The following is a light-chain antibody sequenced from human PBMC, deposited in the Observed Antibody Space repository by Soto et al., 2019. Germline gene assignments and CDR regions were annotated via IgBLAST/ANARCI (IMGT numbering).Light chain of an antibody. J-gene: IGLJ1*01. CDR1: SSNIGNNY. CDR3: GTWDSSLSAYV. Sequence: VTISCSGSSSNIGNNYVSWYQQLPGTAPKLLIYDNNKRPSGIPDRFSDSKSGTSATLAITGLQTGDEADYYCGTWDSSLSAYVFGTGTKVTVL. V-gene: IGLV1-51*01. CDR2: DNN.